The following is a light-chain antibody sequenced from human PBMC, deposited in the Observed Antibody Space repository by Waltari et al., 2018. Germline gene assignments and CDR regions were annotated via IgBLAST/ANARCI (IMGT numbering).Light chain of an antibody. Sequence: QSALTQEASVSGTVGQKVTLSCTGNSNNIGTFAVGWYQQISHGAPKTVMFGDSLPPGIPGRFSGSRSGTTASLPISGLQPEDEADYYCSTWDSSLSAQVFGGGTKLTVL. J-gene: IGLJ2*01. CDR1: SNNIGTFA. CDR3: STWDSSLSAQV. CDR2: GDS. V-gene: IGLV1-36*01.